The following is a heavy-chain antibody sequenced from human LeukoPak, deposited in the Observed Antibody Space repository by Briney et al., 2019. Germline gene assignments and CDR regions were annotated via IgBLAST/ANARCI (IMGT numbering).Heavy chain of an antibody. V-gene: IGHV3-7*01. CDR2: IRQDGSEE. D-gene: IGHD2-15*01. Sequence: GGSLRLSCAASGITFSSLWMSWFRQAPGKGLEWVADIRQDGSEEHYVASVKGRFTISRDGTSLFLQMNSLRAEDTAVYYCAGGQGWHFDLWGRGTLITVSS. CDR1: GITFSSLW. J-gene: IGHJ2*01. CDR3: AGGQGWHFDL.